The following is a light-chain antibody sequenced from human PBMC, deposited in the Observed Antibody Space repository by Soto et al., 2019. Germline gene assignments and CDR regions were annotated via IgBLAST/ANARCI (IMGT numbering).Light chain of an antibody. CDR2: GAS. J-gene: IGKJ5*01. CDR3: QQYNNWPFT. CDR1: QSVSSN. Sequence: ERVMTQSPATLSVSPGERATLSCRASQSVSSNLAWYQQKPGQAPRLLIYGASNRATGIPARFSGSGSGTEFTLTISSLQSEDFAVYYCQQYNNWPFTSGQGTRLEIK. V-gene: IGKV3-15*01.